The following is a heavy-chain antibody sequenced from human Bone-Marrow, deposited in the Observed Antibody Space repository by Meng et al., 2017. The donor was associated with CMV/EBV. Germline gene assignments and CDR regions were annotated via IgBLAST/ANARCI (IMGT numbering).Heavy chain of an antibody. D-gene: IGHD6-13*01. V-gene: IGHV3-23*01. J-gene: IGHJ4*02. CDR1: GFTFSSYA. CDR2: ISGSGGST. Sequence: GSLRLSCAASGFTFSSYAMSWVRQAPGKGLEWVPAISGSGGSTYYADSVKGRFTISRDNSKNTLYLQMNSLRAEDTAVYYCAKDSEAMLSGEQQLTHWGQGTLVTVSS. CDR3: AKDSEAMLSGEQQLTH.